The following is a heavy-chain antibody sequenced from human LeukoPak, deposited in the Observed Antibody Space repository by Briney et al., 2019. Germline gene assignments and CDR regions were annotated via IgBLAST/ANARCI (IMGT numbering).Heavy chain of an antibody. J-gene: IGHJ4*02. D-gene: IGHD3-22*01. CDR3: ARDDDYYDSSGYYYDYFDY. CDR1: GFTLSSYA. Sequence: GGSLRLSCAASGFTLSSYAMSWVRQGPGKGLEWVSAISVSGNTYHADSVKGRFTISRDNSKNTLYLQMNSLRAEDTAVYYCARDDDYYDSSGYYYDYFDYWGQGTLVTVSS. V-gene: IGHV3-23*01. CDR2: ISVSGNT.